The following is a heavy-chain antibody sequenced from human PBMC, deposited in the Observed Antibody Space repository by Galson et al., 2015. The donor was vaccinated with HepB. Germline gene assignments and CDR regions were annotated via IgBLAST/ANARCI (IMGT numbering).Heavy chain of an antibody. D-gene: IGHD1-14*01. V-gene: IGHV1-69*06. CDR3: AKTMPFRWSDGPWFDR. J-gene: IGHJ5*02. Sequence: SVKVSCKASGGNFIDYAISWVRQAPGRGPEWLGRIITLYHTTESAPKFRGRLTLTADRSTTTAYMELHSLTSEDTAVYYCAKTMPFRWSDGPWFDRWGQGTPVTVSS. CDR1: GGNFIDYA. CDR2: IITLYHTT.